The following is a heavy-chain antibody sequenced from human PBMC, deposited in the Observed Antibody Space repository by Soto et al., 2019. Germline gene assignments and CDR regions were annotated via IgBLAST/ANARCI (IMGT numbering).Heavy chain of an antibody. V-gene: IGHV4-4*07. CDR3: ARAPGGYYYVDS. CDR2: IFTSGYT. Sequence: PETLSLTCTVSGGSISSYYWNWIRQPAGKGLEWIGRIFTSGYTKYNPSLKSRVTMSVDTSQNQFSLKLNSVTAADTAVYYCARAPGGYYYVDSWGQGSLVTV. J-gene: IGHJ4*02. CDR1: GGSISSYY. D-gene: IGHD3-22*01.